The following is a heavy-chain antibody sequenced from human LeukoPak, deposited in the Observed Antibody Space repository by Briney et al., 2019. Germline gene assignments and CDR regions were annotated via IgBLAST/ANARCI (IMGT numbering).Heavy chain of an antibody. CDR2: MNPNSGNT. D-gene: IGHD1-26*01. Sequence: ASVKVSCKASGYTFTSYDINWVRQATGQGLEWMGWMNPNSGNTGYAQKFQGRVTITRNTSISTAYMELSSLRSEDTAVYYCARLSFLWYYMDVWGKGTTVTVSS. CDR3: ARLSFLWYYMDV. V-gene: IGHV1-8*03. CDR1: GYTFTSYD. J-gene: IGHJ6*03.